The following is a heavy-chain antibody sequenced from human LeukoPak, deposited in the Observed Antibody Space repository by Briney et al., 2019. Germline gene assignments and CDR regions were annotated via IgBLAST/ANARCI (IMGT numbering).Heavy chain of an antibody. J-gene: IGHJ5*02. CDR3: AREVYQLLLENWFDP. Sequence: SQTLSLTCTVSGGSISSGGYYWSWIRQHPGKGLEWIGYIYYSGSTYYNPSLKSRVTISVGTSKNQFSLKLSSVTAADTAVYYCAREVYQLLLENWFDPWGQGTLVTVSS. CDR2: IYYSGST. V-gene: IGHV4-31*03. D-gene: IGHD2-2*01. CDR1: GGSISSGGYY.